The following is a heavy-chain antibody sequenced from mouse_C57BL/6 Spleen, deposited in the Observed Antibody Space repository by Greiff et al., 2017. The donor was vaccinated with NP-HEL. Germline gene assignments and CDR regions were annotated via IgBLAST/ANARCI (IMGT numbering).Heavy chain of an antibody. CDR2: IYPGSGST. V-gene: IGHV1-55*01. J-gene: IGHJ2*01. D-gene: IGHD2-4*01. CDR3: ARRRLRREGNYFDY. Sequence: VQLQHPGAELVKPGASVKMSCKASGYTFTSYWITWVKQRPGQGLEWIGDIYPGSGSTNYNEKFKSKATLTVDTSSSTAYMQLSSLTSEDSAVYYCARRRLRREGNYFDYWGQGTTLTVSS. CDR1: GYTFTSYW.